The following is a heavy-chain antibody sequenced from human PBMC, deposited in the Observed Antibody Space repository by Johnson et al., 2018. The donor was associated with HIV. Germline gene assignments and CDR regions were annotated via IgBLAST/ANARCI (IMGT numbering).Heavy chain of an antibody. Sequence: QVQLVESGGGVVQPGTSLRLSCAASGFTFGIYGMHWVRQAPGKGLEWVALISYDGSNEYYGDSVKGRFSISRDNSKKKLYLQMNSLRPEDTAVYYCAKDRAEVVVVHDALDMWGQGTMVTVS. V-gene: IGHV3-30*18. CDR3: AKDRAEVVVVHDALDM. J-gene: IGHJ3*02. CDR1: GFTFGIYG. D-gene: IGHD3-22*01. CDR2: ISYDGSNE.